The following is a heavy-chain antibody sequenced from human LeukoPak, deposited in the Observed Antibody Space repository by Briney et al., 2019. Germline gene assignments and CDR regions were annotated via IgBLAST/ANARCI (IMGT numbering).Heavy chain of an antibody. J-gene: IGHJ3*02. V-gene: IGHV5-51*01. CDR3: ARQYYYDSSGYGLWGGDFDI. D-gene: IGHD3-22*01. CDR2: IYPGDSDT. CDR1: GYSFTSYW. Sequence: HGESLKISCKGSGYSFTSYWIGWVRQMPGKGLEWMGIIYPGDSDTRYSPSFQGQVTISADKSISTAYLQWSSLKASDTAMYYCARQYYYDSSGYGLWGGDFDIWGQGTMVTVSS.